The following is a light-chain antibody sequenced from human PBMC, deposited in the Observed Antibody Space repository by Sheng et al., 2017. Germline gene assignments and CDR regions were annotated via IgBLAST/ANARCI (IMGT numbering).Light chain of an antibody. J-gene: IGKJ3*01. CDR2: GAS. Sequence: DIVLTQSPATLSLSPGERATLSCRASQSVNSYLAWYQQKPGQAPRLLISGASYRVTGVPARFTGSGSGTDFTLTISSIEPEDFGVYYCQQRATWPLFTFGPGTRVDI. CDR1: QSVNSY. CDR3: QQRATWPLFT. V-gene: IGKV3-11*01.